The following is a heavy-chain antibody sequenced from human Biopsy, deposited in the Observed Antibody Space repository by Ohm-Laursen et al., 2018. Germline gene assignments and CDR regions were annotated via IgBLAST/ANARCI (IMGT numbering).Heavy chain of an antibody. Sequence: SETLSLTCAVSGGSISNYYWSWIQQPAGKGLEWIGRIYSSGSTNYNPSLKSRVTMSVDTSKNQFSLILSSMTAADTAVYYCAREPRIAAVAYFDPWGQGTLVTVSS. V-gene: IGHV4-4*07. CDR1: GGSISNYY. CDR3: AREPRIAAVAYFDP. CDR2: IYSSGST. D-gene: IGHD6-13*01. J-gene: IGHJ5*02.